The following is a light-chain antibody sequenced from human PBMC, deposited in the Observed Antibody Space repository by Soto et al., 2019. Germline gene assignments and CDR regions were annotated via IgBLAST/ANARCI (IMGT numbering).Light chain of an antibody. V-gene: IGLV2-14*01. CDR2: DVS. Sequence: QSALTKPASVSGSPGQSITISCTGTTSDVGRYNYVSWYQQHPGKAPKLIIYDVSNRPSGVSNRFSGSKSGNTASLTISGLQAEDEADSYCNSYTSSSTYVFGTGTKVTVL. CDR1: TSDVGRYNY. CDR3: NSYTSSSTYV. J-gene: IGLJ1*01.